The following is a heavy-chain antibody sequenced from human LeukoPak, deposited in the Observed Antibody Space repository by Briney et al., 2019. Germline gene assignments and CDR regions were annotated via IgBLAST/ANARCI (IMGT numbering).Heavy chain of an antibody. CDR3: ARGFRGDNFDY. V-gene: IGHV4-39*07. D-gene: IGHD7-27*01. Sequence: SETLSLTCTVSGGSISSSNFYWGWIRQPPGKGLEWIGSIYYSGSTYYNPSLKSRVTISVDTSKNQFSLKLSSVTAADTAVYFCARGFRGDNFDYWGQGTLVTVSS. CDR2: IYYSGST. J-gene: IGHJ4*02. CDR1: GGSISSSNFY.